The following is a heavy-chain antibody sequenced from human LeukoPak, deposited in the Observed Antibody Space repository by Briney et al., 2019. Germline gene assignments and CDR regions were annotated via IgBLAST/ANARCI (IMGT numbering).Heavy chain of an antibody. CDR2: IYYCGST. CDR1: GGFISSYY. J-gene: IGHJ5*02. CDR3: ARADYYYGSGSYRLDP. D-gene: IGHD3-10*01. V-gene: IGHV4-59*01. Sequence: SETLSLTCTDSGGFISSYYWSWIRQPPGKGLEWIGYIYYCGSTNYNPSLKSRVTISVDTSKNQFSLKLSSVTAADTAVYYCARADYYYGSGSYRLDPWGQGTLVTVSS.